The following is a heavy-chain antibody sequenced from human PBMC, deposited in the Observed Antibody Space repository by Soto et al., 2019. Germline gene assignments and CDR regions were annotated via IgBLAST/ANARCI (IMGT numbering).Heavy chain of an antibody. CDR3: ARMLRGSSFDFYHYIDG. D-gene: IGHD3-10*01. CDR2: ISASNGDT. Sequence: QVQLVQSGPEVKKPGASVKVSCKASGYTFTSHGVSWVRQAPGQGLEWMGWISASNGDTNYAQKLQGRVTVTTDTSTSTAYMELRSLRPEDTAVYYCARMLRGSSFDFYHYIDGWGKGTTVTVSS. CDR1: GYTFTSHG. J-gene: IGHJ6*03. V-gene: IGHV1-18*01.